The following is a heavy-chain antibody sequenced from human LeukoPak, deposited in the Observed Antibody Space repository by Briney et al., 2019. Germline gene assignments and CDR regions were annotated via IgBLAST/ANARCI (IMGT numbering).Heavy chain of an antibody. D-gene: IGHD5-18*01. V-gene: IGHV3-49*04. Sequence: GGSLRLSCTASGFIFGDHAMSWVRQAPGKGLEWVGFIRSKAYGGTTEYAASVKGRFTISRDDSEGIAYLQMNSLRIEDTAVYYCARGPIHLWLHNGMNVWGQGTTVIVFS. CDR2: IRSKAYGGTT. CDR3: ARGPIHLWLHNGMNV. J-gene: IGHJ6*02. CDR1: GFIFGDHA.